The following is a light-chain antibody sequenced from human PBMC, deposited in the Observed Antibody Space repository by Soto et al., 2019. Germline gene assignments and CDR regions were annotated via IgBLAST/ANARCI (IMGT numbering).Light chain of an antibody. J-gene: IGKJ1*01. CDR2: GAS. CDR3: QQYGDLPWT. Sequence: EIVLTQSPGTLSSSPGERATLSCRASQAVSSNYLAWYQQKPGQAPRLLISGASGRATGVPDRFSGSGSGTEFTLTIDRLESEDFAVYFCQQYGDLPWTFGQGTKVDIK. V-gene: IGKV3-20*01. CDR1: QAVSSNY.